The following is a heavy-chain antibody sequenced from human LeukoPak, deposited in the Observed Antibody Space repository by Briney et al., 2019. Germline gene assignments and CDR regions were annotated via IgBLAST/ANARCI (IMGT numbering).Heavy chain of an antibody. CDR2: IRASGGTT. D-gene: IGHD6-19*01. J-gene: IGHJ4*02. CDR3: AKDHGSGWLDYFDY. CDR1: GFTFSSFG. Sequence: GRSLRLSCAASGFTFSSFGISWVRQAPGKGLDWVSTIRASGGTTYYAESVKGRFTISRDDSKNTLYLQMNSLRAEDTAVYYCAKDHGSGWLDYFDYWGQGTLVTVSS. V-gene: IGHV3-23*01.